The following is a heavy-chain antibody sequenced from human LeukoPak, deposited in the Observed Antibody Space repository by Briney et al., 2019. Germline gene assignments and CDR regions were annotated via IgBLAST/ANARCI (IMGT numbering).Heavy chain of an antibody. V-gene: IGHV1-69*13. CDR1: GGTFSSYA. D-gene: IGHD3-10*01. CDR3: ARGGTMVRGVVAAFDI. Sequence: SVKVSCKASGGTFSSYAISWVRQAPGQGLEWMGGIIPIFGTANYAQKSQGRVTITADESTSTAYMELSSLRSEDTAVYYCARGGTMVRGVVAAFDIWRQGTMVTVSS. CDR2: IIPIFGTA. J-gene: IGHJ3*02.